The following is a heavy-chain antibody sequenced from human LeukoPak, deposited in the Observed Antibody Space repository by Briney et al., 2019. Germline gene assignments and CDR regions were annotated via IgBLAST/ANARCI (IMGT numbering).Heavy chain of an antibody. CDR1: GFTVSSNY. D-gene: IGHD3-16*01. CDR2: IYSGGST. V-gene: IGHV3-66*01. J-gene: IGHJ4*02. Sequence: GGSLRLSCAASGFTVSSNYMSWVRQAPGKRLEWVSVIYSGGSTYYADSVKGRFTISRDNSKNTLNLQMNSLRVEDTAVYYCAKGLTLGGSGAFDHWGQGTLVTVSS. CDR3: AKGLTLGGSGAFDH.